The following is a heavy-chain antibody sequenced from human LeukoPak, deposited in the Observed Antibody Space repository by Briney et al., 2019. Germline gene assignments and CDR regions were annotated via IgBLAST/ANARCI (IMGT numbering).Heavy chain of an antibody. J-gene: IGHJ1*01. Sequence: PGGSLRLSCAASGFTFSSYGMHWVRQAPGKGLEWVAFIRYDGSNKYYADSVKGRFTISRDNSKNTLYLQMNSLRAEDTAVYYCAKDQSSSWAEYFQHWGQGTLVTVSS. CDR1: GFTFSSYG. D-gene: IGHD6-13*01. CDR3: AKDQSSSWAEYFQH. CDR2: IRYDGSNK. V-gene: IGHV3-30*02.